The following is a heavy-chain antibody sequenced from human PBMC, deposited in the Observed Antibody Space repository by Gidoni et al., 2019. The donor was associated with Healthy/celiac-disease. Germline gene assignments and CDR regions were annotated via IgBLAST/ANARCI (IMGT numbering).Heavy chain of an antibody. Sequence: QVQLVQSGAEVKKPGSSVKVSCKASGGTFSSYAISWVRQAPGQGLEWMGGIIPIFGTANYAQKFQGRVTITADEFTSTAYMELSSLRSEDTAVYYCARGTMVRGVIISYYFDYWGQGTLVTVSS. CDR2: IIPIFGTA. CDR1: GGTFSSYA. J-gene: IGHJ4*02. D-gene: IGHD3-10*01. CDR3: ARGTMVRGVIISYYFDY. V-gene: IGHV1-69*01.